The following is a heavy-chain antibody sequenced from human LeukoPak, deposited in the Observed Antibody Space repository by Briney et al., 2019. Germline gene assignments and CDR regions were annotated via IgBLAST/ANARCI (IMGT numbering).Heavy chain of an antibody. Sequence: PSETLSLTCTVSGGSISSSSYYWGWIRQPPGKGLEWIGSIYYSGSTYYNPSLKSRVTISVDTSKNQFSLKLSSVTAADTAVYYCARPRYCSSTSCRPFDYWGQGTLVTVSS. D-gene: IGHD2-2*01. CDR3: ARPRYCSSTSCRPFDY. V-gene: IGHV4-39*01. J-gene: IGHJ4*02. CDR2: IYYSGST. CDR1: GGSISSSSYY.